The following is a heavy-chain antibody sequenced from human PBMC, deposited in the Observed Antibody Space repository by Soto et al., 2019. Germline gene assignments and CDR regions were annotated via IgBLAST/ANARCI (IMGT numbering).Heavy chain of an antibody. Sequence: QVQLQESGPGLVKPSQTLSLTCTVSGGSISSGDYYWSWIRQHPGKSLEWIGYIYYSGSTYYNPSLKRRVTISVDPSKNQFSLKLSSVTAADTAVYYCARWCIGSRQGFDPWGQGTLVTVSS. CDR3: ARWCIGSRQGFDP. D-gene: IGHD2-8*01. CDR2: IYYSGST. CDR1: GGSISSGDYY. J-gene: IGHJ5*02. V-gene: IGHV4-31*03.